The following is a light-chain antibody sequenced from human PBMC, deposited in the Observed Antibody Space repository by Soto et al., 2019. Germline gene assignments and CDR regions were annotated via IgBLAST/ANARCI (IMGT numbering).Light chain of an antibody. J-gene: IGLJ2*01. Sequence: QSVLTQPPSVSGSPGQSVTISCTGTSSDVGGYNRVSWFQQPPGTAPKLLIYEVNNRASGVPDRFSGSKSGNTASLTISGLQPEDEADYYCISYTISSPVVFGGGTKVTVL. CDR2: EVN. V-gene: IGLV2-18*02. CDR1: SSDVGGYNR. CDR3: ISYTISSPVV.